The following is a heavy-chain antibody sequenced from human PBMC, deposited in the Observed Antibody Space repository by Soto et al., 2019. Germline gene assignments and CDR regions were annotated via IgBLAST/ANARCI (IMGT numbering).Heavy chain of an antibody. CDR2: IYYHGDT. J-gene: IGHJ4*02. CDR3: ARLTLDGTRYFDY. Sequence: QLQLLESGPGLVKSSETLSLTCTVSGGSIRSALYYWGWIRQPPGQGLEWIGNIYYHGDTYYNPFIQSRASLSXDXTRNQISLRLSYVTAGDTAVYYCARLTLDGTRYFDYWGQGAVVTVSS. CDR1: GGSIRSALYY. D-gene: IGHD1-1*01. V-gene: IGHV4-39*01.